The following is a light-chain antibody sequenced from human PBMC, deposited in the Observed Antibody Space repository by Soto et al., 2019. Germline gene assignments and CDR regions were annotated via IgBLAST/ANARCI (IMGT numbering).Light chain of an antibody. V-gene: IGLV2-14*01. CDR1: SSDVGGYNY. J-gene: IGLJ1*01. CDR3: SSYTGSSGYV. Sequence: QSALTQPASVSGSPGQSITISCTGTSSDVGGYNYVSWYQQHPGKAPKLLIYEVNNRPSGVPNRFSGSKSGNTASLTISGLQAEDEGDYSCSSYTGSSGYVFGTGTKDTVL. CDR2: EVN.